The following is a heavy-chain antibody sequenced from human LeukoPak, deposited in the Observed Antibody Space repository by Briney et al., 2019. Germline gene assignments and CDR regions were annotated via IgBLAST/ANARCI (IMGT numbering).Heavy chain of an antibody. CDR1: GYSISSGYY. J-gene: IGHJ5*02. V-gene: IGHV4-38-2*01. CDR3: ARQFYCSSTSCPNWFDP. CDR2: IYHSGST. D-gene: IGHD2-2*01. Sequence: SETLSLTCVVSGYSISSGYYWGWIRQPPGKGLEWIGSIYHSGSTYYNPSLKSRVTISVDTSKNQFSLKLSSVTAADTAVYYCARQFYCSSTSCPNWFDPWGQGTLVTVSS.